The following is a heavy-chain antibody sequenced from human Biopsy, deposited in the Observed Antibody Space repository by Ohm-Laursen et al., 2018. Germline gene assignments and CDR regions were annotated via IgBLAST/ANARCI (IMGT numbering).Heavy chain of an antibody. CDR2: VYYTGNT. CDR1: GGSVGSGTFH. Sequence: SETLSLTCSVSGGSVGSGTFHWGWIRQPPGKGLEWIGHVYYTGNTNYNPSLKSRVTISMDMSKNQFSLELSSVTAADTAVYYCARVGAGAPSIDYFDYWGQGALVTVSS. J-gene: IGHJ4*02. D-gene: IGHD1-26*01. V-gene: IGHV4-61*01. CDR3: ARVGAGAPSIDYFDY.